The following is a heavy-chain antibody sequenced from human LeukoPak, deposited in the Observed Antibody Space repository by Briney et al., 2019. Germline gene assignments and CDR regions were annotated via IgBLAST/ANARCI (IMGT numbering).Heavy chain of an antibody. J-gene: IGHJ4*02. CDR1: GFTFSSYA. CDR2: ISYDGSNK. CDR3: ARGPWLERPDGYFDY. D-gene: IGHD6-19*01. V-gene: IGHV3-30-3*01. Sequence: GRSQRLSCAASGFTFSSYAMHWDRQAPGKGLEWVAVISYDGSNKYYADSVKGRFTISRDNSKNTLYLQMNSLRAEGTAVYYCARGPWLERPDGYFDYWGQGTLVTVSS.